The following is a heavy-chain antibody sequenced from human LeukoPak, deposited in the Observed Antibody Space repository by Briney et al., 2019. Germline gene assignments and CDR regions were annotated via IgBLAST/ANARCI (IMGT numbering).Heavy chain of an antibody. Sequence: SETLSLTCTVSGGSITSYFWSWIRQPAGKGLEWIGRIYTSGSTNYNPSLKSRVTMSVDTSKNQFSLKLSSVTAADTAVYYCARDRLFGSGHRYFDYWGQGTLVTVSS. CDR3: ARDRLFGSGHRYFDY. CDR1: GGSITSYF. J-gene: IGHJ4*02. D-gene: IGHD3-22*01. CDR2: IYTSGST. V-gene: IGHV4-4*07.